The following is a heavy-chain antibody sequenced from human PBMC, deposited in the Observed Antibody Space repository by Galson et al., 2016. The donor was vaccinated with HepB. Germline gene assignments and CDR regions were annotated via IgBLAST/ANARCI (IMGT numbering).Heavy chain of an antibody. D-gene: IGHD3-22*01. J-gene: IGHJ4*02. CDR2: ISGGGGST. Sequence: SLRLSCAASGFTFNNYAMSWVRQAPGKGLEWVSAISGGGGSTYYANSVQGRFTISRDNSKNTLYLQMNSLRAEDTALYYCAKYLDSYDSSGVDDWGQGTLVTVSS. CDR3: AKYLDSYDSSGVDD. V-gene: IGHV3-23*01. CDR1: GFTFNNYA.